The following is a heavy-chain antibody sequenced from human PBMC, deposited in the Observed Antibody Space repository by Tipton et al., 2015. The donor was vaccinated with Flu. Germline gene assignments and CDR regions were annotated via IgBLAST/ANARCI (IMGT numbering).Heavy chain of an antibody. D-gene: IGHD2-21*01. J-gene: IGHJ6*02. CDR2: IDHSETA. CDR3: ARSFRVAVIGGLDV. CDR1: GGSFSGYN. Sequence: GLVKPSETLSLTCVVPGGSFSGYNGMWIRQRPGKGLEWIGEIDHSETASYTPSLRGRVTMSLDVSKNQLSLKMTSVSAADTAVYYCARSFRVAVIGGLDVWGQGTTVAVSS. V-gene: IGHV4-34*01.